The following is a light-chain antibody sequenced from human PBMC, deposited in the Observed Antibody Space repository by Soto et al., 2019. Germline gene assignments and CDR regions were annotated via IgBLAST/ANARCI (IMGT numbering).Light chain of an antibody. CDR2: EGS. CDR3: CSYAGSSTYV. J-gene: IGLJ1*01. Sequence: QSALTQPASVSGSPGQSITISCTRSSSDVGSYKFVSWYQQHPGKAPKLMIYEGSKRPSGVSNRFSGSKSDNTASLTISGLQAEDEADYYCCSYAGSSTYVFGTGTKLTVL. V-gene: IGLV2-23*01. CDR1: SSDVGSYKF.